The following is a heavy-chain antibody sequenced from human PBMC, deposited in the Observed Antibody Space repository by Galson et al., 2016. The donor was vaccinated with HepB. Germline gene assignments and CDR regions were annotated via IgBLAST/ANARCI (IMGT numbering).Heavy chain of an antibody. V-gene: IGHV3-53*01. Sequence: SLRLSCAASGFSVNNNYMTWVRQAPGKGLEWVSVIYGGGTTYFADSVKGRFTMSRDTSKNTLYLQMNSPRAEDTAVYYCASHGGSPSGLLGATEGLDYWGLGTLVTVSS. J-gene: IGHJ4*02. CDR3: ASHGGSPSGLLGATEGLDY. CDR1: GFSVNNNY. D-gene: IGHD3-16*01. CDR2: IYGGGTT.